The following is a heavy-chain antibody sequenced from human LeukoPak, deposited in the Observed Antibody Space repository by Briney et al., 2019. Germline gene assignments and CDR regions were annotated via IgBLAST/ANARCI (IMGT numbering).Heavy chain of an antibody. Sequence: SETLSLTCTVSGGSISSDYWSWIRQPPGKGLEWVGWISYTGSTKYSSSLNSRATISVDTSKNHFSLKLTSVTAADTAVYYCARFTYYGPFDYWGQGILVTVSS. D-gene: IGHD2-21*01. CDR2: ISYTGST. CDR1: GGSISSDY. CDR3: ARFTYYGPFDY. J-gene: IGHJ4*02. V-gene: IGHV4-59*01.